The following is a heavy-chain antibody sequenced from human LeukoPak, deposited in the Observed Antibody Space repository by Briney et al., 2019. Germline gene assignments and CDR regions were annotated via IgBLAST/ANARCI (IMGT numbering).Heavy chain of an antibody. J-gene: IGHJ4*02. D-gene: IGHD1-26*01. CDR2: TYYRSKQHN. CDR1: GDRVSSNIVA. Sequence: SHTVSLTYALSGDRVSSNIVAWIYIRQSPSRSLEGLGSTYYRSKQHNHHPQSVKSQITINPDTSKIPFSLQLNSVTPEDTGVYYCARGKWELVREAFRYWGQGSLATVYS. CDR3: ARGKWELVREAFRY. V-gene: IGHV6-1*01.